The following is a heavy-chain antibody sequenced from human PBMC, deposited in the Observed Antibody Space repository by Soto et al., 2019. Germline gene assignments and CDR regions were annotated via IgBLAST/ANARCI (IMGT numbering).Heavy chain of an antibody. J-gene: IGHJ4*02. Sequence: PSETLSLTCAVSGGSISSGGYSWSWIRQPPGKGLEWIGYIYHSGSTYYNPSLKSRVTISVDRSKNQFSLKLSSVTAADTAVCYRARGSNSGYIDYWGQGTLVTVSS. CDR2: IYHSGST. V-gene: IGHV4-30-2*01. CDR1: GGSISSGGYS. D-gene: IGHD1-26*01. CDR3: ARGSNSGYIDY.